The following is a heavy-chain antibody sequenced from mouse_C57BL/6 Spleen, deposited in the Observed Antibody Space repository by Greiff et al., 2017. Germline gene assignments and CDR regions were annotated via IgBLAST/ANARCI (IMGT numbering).Heavy chain of an antibody. V-gene: IGHV1-63*01. Sequence: QVQLQQSGAELVRPGTSVKMSCKASGYTFPNYWIGWAKQRPGHGLEWIGDIYPGGGYTNYNEKFKGKATLTADKSSSTAYMQFSSLTSEDSAIYYWARRPYDGAFDYWGQGTTLTVSS. CDR2: IYPGGGYT. CDR3: ARRPYDGAFDY. J-gene: IGHJ2*01. D-gene: IGHD2-14*01. CDR1: GYTFPNYW.